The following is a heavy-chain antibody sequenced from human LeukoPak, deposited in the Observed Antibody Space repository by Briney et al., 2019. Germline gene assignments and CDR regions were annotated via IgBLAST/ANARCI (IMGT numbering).Heavy chain of an antibody. CDR1: GFTFSDYY. CDR2: MSTSDSPI. V-gene: IGHV3-11*04. CDR3: ARELNGAFDP. J-gene: IGHJ5*02. D-gene: IGHD1-1*01. Sequence: GGPLRLSCAASGFTFSDYYMSWIRQAPGKGLEWVSYMSTSDSPIYYTDSVKGRFSISRDNAKTSLYLQMNSLRASDTAVYYCARELNGAFDPWGQGTLVTVSS.